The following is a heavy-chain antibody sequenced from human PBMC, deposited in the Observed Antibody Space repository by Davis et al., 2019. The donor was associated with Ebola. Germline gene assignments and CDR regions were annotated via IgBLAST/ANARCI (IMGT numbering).Heavy chain of an antibody. CDR3: AGVSYDFWSGYSPYYYYYYMDV. V-gene: IGHV1-8*03. J-gene: IGHJ6*03. Sequence: ASVKVSCKASGYTFTSYDINWVRQATGQGLEWMGWMNPNSGNTGYAQKFQGRVTITRNTSISTAYMELSSLKSEDTAVYYCAGVSYDFWSGYSPYYYYYYMDVWGKGTTVTVSS. CDR2: MNPNSGNT. CDR1: GYTFTSYD. D-gene: IGHD3-3*01.